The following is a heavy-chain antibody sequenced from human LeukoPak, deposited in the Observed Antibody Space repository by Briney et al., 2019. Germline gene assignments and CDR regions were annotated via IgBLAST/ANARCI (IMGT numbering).Heavy chain of an antibody. Sequence: SETLSLTCAISGGSINNYYWSWIRQPPGKGLEWIGYVYYSGTTNYSPSLNSRINISLDTAKNQFSLRLSSVTAADTAVYYCARQTAKNVDTARFDSWGQGTLVTVSS. J-gene: IGHJ4*02. CDR2: VYYSGTT. CDR3: ARQTAKNVDTARFDS. CDR1: GGSINNYY. D-gene: IGHD5-18*01. V-gene: IGHV4-59*08.